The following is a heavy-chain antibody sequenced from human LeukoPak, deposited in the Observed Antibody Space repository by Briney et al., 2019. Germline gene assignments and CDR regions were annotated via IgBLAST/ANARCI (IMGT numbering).Heavy chain of an antibody. V-gene: IGHV3-23*01. Sequence: GGSLRLSCAASGFTFSSYAMSWVRQAPGKGLEWVSGISGSGGSTYCADSVKGRFTISRDNSKNTLYLQMNSLRAEDTAVYYCAKVRVYSSSWYLPAGYWGQGTLVTVSS. CDR1: GFTFSSYA. CDR2: ISGSGGST. J-gene: IGHJ4*02. D-gene: IGHD6-13*01. CDR3: AKVRVYSSSWYLPAGY.